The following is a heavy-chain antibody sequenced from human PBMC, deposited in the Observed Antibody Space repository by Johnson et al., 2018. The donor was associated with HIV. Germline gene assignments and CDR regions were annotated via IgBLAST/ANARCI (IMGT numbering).Heavy chain of an antibody. Sequence: VQLVESGGGVVRPGGSLRLSCEASGFTLDDYGMTWVRQAPGKGLEWVSGVNWNGDSTGYADSVTGRFSISRDNAKNSLYLQMNSLRAEDTALYYCARHYDILTDPDAFDVWGQGTMVTVSS. CDR3: ARHYDILTDPDAFDV. D-gene: IGHD3-9*01. V-gene: IGHV3-20*04. CDR2: VNWNGDST. J-gene: IGHJ3*01. CDR1: GFTLDDYG.